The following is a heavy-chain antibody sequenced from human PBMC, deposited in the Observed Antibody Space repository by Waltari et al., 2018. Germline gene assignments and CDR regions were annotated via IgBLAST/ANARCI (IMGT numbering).Heavy chain of an antibody. CDR2: ISAYNGNT. V-gene: IGHV1-18*01. Sequence: QVQLVQSGAEVKKPVASVKVSCKASGYTFTSYGISWVRQAPGQGLEWMGWISAYNGNTNYAQKLQGRVTMTTDTSTSTAYMELRSLRSDDTAVYYCARGTYYYDSSGYSYNWFDPWGQGTLVTVSS. D-gene: IGHD3-22*01. J-gene: IGHJ5*02. CDR3: ARGTYYYDSSGYSYNWFDP. CDR1: GYTFTSYG.